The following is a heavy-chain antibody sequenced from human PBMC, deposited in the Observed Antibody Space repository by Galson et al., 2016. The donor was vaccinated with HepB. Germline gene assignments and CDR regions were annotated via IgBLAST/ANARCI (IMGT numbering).Heavy chain of an antibody. CDR2: VHYSGNT. Sequence: SETLSLTCIVSGGSVSIDNDYWAWVRQPPRKGLEWIATVHYSGNTYYNVSLKSRVTISIGMSKNHFSLKLNSVSAADTAVYYCARISKGYDRYYFDYWGQGTLVTVSS. CDR1: GGSVSIDNDY. CDR3: ARISKGYDRYYFDY. J-gene: IGHJ4*02. V-gene: IGHV4-39*02. D-gene: IGHD2-2*01.